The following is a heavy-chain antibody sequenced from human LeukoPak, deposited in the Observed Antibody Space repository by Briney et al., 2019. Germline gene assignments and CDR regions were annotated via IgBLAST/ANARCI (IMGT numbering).Heavy chain of an antibody. CDR1: GFTFSSYW. CDR2: ISSGSTYI. V-gene: IGHV3-21*01. D-gene: IGHD6-13*01. J-gene: IGHJ3*02. Sequence: PGGSLRLSCAASGFTFSSYWMSWVRQAPGKGLEWVSAISSGSTYIYYADSVKGRFTISRDNAKNSLSLQMNSLRAEDTAVYYCARAPPNSRPDIWGQGTMVTVSS. CDR3: ARAPPNSRPDI.